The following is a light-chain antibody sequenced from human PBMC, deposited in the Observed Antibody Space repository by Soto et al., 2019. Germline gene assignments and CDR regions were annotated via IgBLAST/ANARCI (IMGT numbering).Light chain of an antibody. Sequence: DIPMTQSPSSLSASVGDKFTITCRASQSIRINLNWYQQKPGKAPKLLIYAASSLQSGVPSRFSGSGSGTDFTLTISSLQAEDFATYYCQQSYSTPYTFGQGTKLEIK. CDR3: QQSYSTPYT. J-gene: IGKJ2*01. CDR2: AAS. CDR1: QSIRIN. V-gene: IGKV1-39*01.